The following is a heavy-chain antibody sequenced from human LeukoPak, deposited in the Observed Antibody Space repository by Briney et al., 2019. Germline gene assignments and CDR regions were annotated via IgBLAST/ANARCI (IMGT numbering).Heavy chain of an antibody. CDR1: GGSISSSSYY. CDR2: IYYSGST. V-gene: IGHV4-39*07. D-gene: IGHD3-22*01. CDR3: ARDRGGYYDSSELAFEY. J-gene: IGHJ4*02. Sequence: KPSETLSLTCTVSGGSISSSSYYWGWIRQPPGKGLEWIGSIYYSGSTYYNPSLKSRVTISVDTSKNQFSLKLSSVTAADTAVYYCARDRGGYYDSSELAFEYWGQGTLVTVSS.